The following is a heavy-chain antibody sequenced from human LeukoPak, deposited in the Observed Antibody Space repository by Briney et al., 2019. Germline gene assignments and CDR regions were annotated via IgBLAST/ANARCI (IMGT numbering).Heavy chain of an antibody. CDR3: ARLVSRVVLYDSSGPLDY. Sequence: KTGESLKISCKGSGYGFTSYWIGWVRQMPGKGLEWMGIIYPGDSDTRYSPSFQGQVTISADKSISTAYLQWSSLKASDTAVYYCARLVSRVVLYDSSGPLDYWGQGTLVTVSS. J-gene: IGHJ4*02. CDR1: GYGFTSYW. V-gene: IGHV5-51*01. CDR2: IYPGDSDT. D-gene: IGHD3-22*01.